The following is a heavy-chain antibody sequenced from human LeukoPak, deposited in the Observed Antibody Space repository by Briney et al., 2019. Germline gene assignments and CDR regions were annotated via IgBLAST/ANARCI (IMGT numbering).Heavy chain of an antibody. CDR3: ARVTVQGVITLFDY. D-gene: IGHD3-10*01. CDR1: GGSISSYY. Sequence: SETLSLTCTVSGGSISSYYWSWIRQPPGKGLEWIGYIYYGGSTNYNPSLKSRVTISVDTSKNQFSLKLSSVTAADTAVYYCARVTVQGVITLFDYWGQGTLVTVSS. CDR2: IYYGGST. V-gene: IGHV4-59*01. J-gene: IGHJ4*02.